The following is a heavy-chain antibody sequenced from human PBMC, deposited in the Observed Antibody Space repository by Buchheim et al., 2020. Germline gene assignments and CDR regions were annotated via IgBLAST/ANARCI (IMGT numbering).Heavy chain of an antibody. CDR1: GFTLSDHF. CDR2: SGNRAKSYTT. V-gene: IGHV3-72*01. Sequence: EVQLVESGGGLVQPGGSLRVSCGVSGFTLSDHFMEWVRQAPGKGLEWGGRSGNRAKSYTTEYAASGKGRFTISRHESKKLLYLQMSSLKTEDTAVYYCASDYTGYYYGMDVWGKGTT. CDR3: ASDYTGYYYGMDV. D-gene: IGHD4-11*01. J-gene: IGHJ6*04.